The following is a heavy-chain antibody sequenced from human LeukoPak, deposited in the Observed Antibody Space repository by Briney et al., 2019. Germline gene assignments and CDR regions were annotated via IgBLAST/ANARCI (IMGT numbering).Heavy chain of an antibody. CDR1: GGSISSYY. CDR3: ASLSPLLWFGEFRAFDI. Sequence: SETLSLTCTVSGGSISSYYWSWIRQPAGKGLEWIGRIYTSGSTNYNPSLKSRVTMSVDTSKNQFSLKLSSVTAADTAVYYCASLSPLLWFGEFRAFDIWGQGTMVTVSS. V-gene: IGHV4-4*07. J-gene: IGHJ3*02. CDR2: IYTSGST. D-gene: IGHD3-10*01.